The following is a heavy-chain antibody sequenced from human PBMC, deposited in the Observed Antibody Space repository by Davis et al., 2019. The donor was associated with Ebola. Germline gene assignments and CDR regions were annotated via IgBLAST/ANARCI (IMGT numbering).Heavy chain of an antibody. J-gene: IGHJ4*02. Sequence: GGSLRLSCAGSGFTFSDYAMHWVRQAPGKGLEWVAVISYDGSNKYYADSVKGRFTISRDNSKNTLYLQMNSLRAEDTAVYYCARSTAMEFWGQGTLVTVSS. D-gene: IGHD5-18*01. CDR2: ISYDGSNK. CDR1: GFTFSDYA. CDR3: ARSTAMEF. V-gene: IGHV3-30*04.